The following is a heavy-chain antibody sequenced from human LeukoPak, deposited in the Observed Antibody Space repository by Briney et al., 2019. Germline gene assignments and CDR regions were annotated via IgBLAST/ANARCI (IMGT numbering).Heavy chain of an antibody. J-gene: IGHJ4*02. D-gene: IGHD1-14*01. CDR1: GGSVSSYY. CDR2: IHNSGRN. Sequence: PSETLSLTCSVSGGSVSSYYWSWIRQAPGKGLEWIGYIHNSGRNNYNPSLMSRVTGFVDTSKNQVSLRLSSVTAADTAVYYCARHGTISSESYFDYWGQGALVTVSS. CDR3: ARHGTISSESYFDY. V-gene: IGHV4-59*08.